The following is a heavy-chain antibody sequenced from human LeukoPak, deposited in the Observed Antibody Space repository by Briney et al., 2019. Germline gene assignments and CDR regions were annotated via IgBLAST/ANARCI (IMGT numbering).Heavy chain of an antibody. CDR1: RFTLSTYW. V-gene: IGHV3-7*01. CDR3: ARGVPYDSWSGPHYSDY. J-gene: IGHJ4*02. D-gene: IGHD3-3*01. Sequence: GGSLRLSRAPSRFTLSTYWMSWVRQAPGKGLEWVAHIKQDGSQEYYVDSVKGRFTISRDSAKNSLYLQMNSLRAEDTAVYYCARGVPYDSWSGPHYSDYWGQGTLVTVSS. CDR2: IKQDGSQE.